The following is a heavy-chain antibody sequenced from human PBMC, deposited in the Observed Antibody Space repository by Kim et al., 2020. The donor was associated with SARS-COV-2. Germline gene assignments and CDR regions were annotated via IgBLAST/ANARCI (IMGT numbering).Heavy chain of an antibody. J-gene: IGHJ6*02. CDR3: ARNYGDLESYYYGMDV. Sequence: ESVRGRLTISRDNSKKTLYLQMNSLRAEDTAVYECARNYGDLESYYYGMDVWGQGTTVTDSS. V-gene: IGHV3-30*01. D-gene: IGHD4-17*01.